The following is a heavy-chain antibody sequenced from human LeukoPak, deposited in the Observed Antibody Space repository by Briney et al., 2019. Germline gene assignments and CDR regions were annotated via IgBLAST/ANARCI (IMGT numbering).Heavy chain of an antibody. D-gene: IGHD3-10*01. CDR2: ISGSGTTI. J-gene: IGHJ6*03. V-gene: IGHV3-48*03. CDR1: GFTFSSYD. Sequence: GGSLRLSCAASGFTFSSYDMNWVRQAPGKGMEWVSYISGSGTTIYYANSVKGRFSISRDNAKNSLYLQMNSLRAEDTAVYYCARDLWANLWFGDYYYYYMDVWGKGTTVTISS. CDR3: ARDLWANLWFGDYYYYYMDV.